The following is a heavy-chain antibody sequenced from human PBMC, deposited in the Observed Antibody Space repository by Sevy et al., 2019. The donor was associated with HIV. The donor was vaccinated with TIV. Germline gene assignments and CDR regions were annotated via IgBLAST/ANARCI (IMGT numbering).Heavy chain of an antibody. Sequence: GGSLRLSCAASGITFSNYWMHWVRQVPGKGLEWVSRINGGGINTRYEDFVKGRFTFSSDHAKNTLYLQMNSLRAEDTAVYYCARGNDYYDSDHWYFDLWGRGTLVTVSS. CDR3: ARGNDYYDSDHWYFDL. J-gene: IGHJ2*01. CDR2: INGGGINT. CDR1: GITFSNYW. D-gene: IGHD3-22*01. V-gene: IGHV3-74*01.